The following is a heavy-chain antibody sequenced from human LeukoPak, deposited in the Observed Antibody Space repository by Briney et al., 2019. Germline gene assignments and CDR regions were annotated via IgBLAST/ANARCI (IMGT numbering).Heavy chain of an antibody. D-gene: IGHD6-19*01. Sequence: EPSVKVSCKASRYTFTGYYMHWVRQAPGQGLEWMGWINPNSGDTNYAQKFQGRVTMTRDTSITTVYMELSRLRSDDTAVYFCASGWSIAGWYNNWFDPWGQGTLDTVSS. CDR2: INPNSGDT. CDR1: RYTFTGYY. V-gene: IGHV1-2*02. CDR3: ASGWSIAGWYNNWFDP. J-gene: IGHJ5*02.